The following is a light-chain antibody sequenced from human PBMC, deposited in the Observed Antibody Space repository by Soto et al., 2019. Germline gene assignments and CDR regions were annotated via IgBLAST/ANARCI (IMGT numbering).Light chain of an antibody. Sequence: EIVMTQSPATLSVSPGARITLSCRASQTILSNLAWYPQHPGQAPRLLIYGASTRATGIPARFSGSGSGTEFTLTISSPQADDFATYYCQKYNSYSFGQGTKVDIK. CDR1: QTILSN. CDR2: GAS. CDR3: QKYNSYS. J-gene: IGKJ1*01. V-gene: IGKV3-15*01.